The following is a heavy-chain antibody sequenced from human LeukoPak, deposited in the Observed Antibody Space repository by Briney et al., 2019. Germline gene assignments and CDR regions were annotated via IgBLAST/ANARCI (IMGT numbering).Heavy chain of an antibody. CDR1: GFTFSSYW. CDR2: IKQDGSEK. Sequence: GGSLRLSCAASGFTFSSYWMSWVRQAPGKGLEWVANIKQDGSEKYYVDSVKGRFTISRDNAKNSLYPQMNSLRAEDTAVYYCARASGYSYGYVIDYWGQGTLVTVSS. D-gene: IGHD5-18*01. CDR3: ARASGYSYGYVIDY. J-gene: IGHJ4*02. V-gene: IGHV3-7*01.